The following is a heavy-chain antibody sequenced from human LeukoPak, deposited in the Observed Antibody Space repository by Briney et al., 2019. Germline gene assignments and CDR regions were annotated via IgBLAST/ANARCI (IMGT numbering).Heavy chain of an antibody. CDR2: ISYDGSNK. CDR3: ARDYGDYYRSGAFDI. Sequence: PGGSLRLSCAASGFTFSSYGMHWVRQAPGKGLEWVAVISYDGSNKYYANSVKGRFTISRDNSKNTLYLQMNSLRAEDTAVYYCARDYGDYYRSGAFDIWGQGTMVTVSS. CDR1: GFTFSSYG. D-gene: IGHD4-17*01. V-gene: IGHV3-30*03. J-gene: IGHJ3*02.